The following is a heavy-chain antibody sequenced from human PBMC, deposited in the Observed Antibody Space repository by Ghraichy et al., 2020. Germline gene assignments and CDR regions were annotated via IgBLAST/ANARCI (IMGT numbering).Heavy chain of an antibody. CDR1: GGSTDAYY. D-gene: IGHD4-23*01. Sequence: SQTLSLTCTVSGGSTDAYYWSWIRQPPGKGLEWIGFVYYSGNSNYNPSLKGRVTMSLDTSKNQFSLKLTSVTAADTAVYYCARGMTTVVPFDYWGQSILVAVSS. CDR2: VYYSGNS. V-gene: IGHV4-59*01. CDR3: ARGMTTVVPFDY. J-gene: IGHJ4*02.